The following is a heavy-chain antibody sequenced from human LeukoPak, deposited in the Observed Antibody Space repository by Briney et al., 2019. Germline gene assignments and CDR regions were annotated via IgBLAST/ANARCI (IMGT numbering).Heavy chain of an antibody. V-gene: IGHV1-2*02. D-gene: IGHD3-22*01. CDR3: ARIPTYYYDSSGYYDY. CDR2: INPNSGGT. J-gene: IGHJ4*02. CDR1: GYTFTGYY. Sequence: ASVKVSCKASGYTFTGYYMHWVRQAPGQGLEWMGWINPNSGGTNYAQKFQGRVTMTRDTSISTAYMELSRLRSDDTAVDYCARIPTYYYDSSGYYDYWGQGTLVTVSS.